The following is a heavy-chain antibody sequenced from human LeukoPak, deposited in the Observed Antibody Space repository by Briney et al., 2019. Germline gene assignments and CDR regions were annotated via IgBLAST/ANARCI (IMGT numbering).Heavy chain of an antibody. J-gene: IGHJ4*02. CDR3: ARHADSSSWPFDY. CDR2: IYYSGST. V-gene: IGHV4-39*01. CDR1: GGSISSSSYY. Sequence: SGTLSLTCTVSGGSISSSSYYWGWVRQPPGRGLEWIGSIYYSGSTYYNPSLKRRVTISVDTSKNQFSLKLSSVTAADTAVYYCARHADSSSWPFDYWGQGTLVTVSS. D-gene: IGHD6-13*01.